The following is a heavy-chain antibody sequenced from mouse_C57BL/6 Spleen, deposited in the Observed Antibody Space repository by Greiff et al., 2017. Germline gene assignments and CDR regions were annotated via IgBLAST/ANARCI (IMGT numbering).Heavy chain of an antibody. CDR3: ARRNPDYFDY. CDR2: ISRGSSTI. CDR1: GFTFSDYG. D-gene: IGHD2-1*01. J-gene: IGHJ2*01. V-gene: IGHV5-17*01. Sequence: EVKLVESGGGLVKPGGSLKLSCAASGFTFSDYGMHWVRQAPEKGLEWVAYISRGSSTIYYADTVKGRFTISRDNAKNTLFLQMTSLRSEDTAMYYCARRNPDYFDYWGQGTTLTVSS.